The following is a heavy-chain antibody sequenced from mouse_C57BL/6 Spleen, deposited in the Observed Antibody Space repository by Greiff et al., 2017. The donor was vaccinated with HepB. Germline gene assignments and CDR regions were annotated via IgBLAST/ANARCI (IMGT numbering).Heavy chain of an antibody. CDR3: ERKGDYYGSSRYWYFDV. Sequence: QVQLQQPGAELVRPGSSVKLSCKASGYTFTSYWMHWVKQRPIQGLEWIGNIDPSDSETHYNQKFKDKATLTVDKSSSTAYMQLSSLTSEDSAVYYCERKGDYYGSSRYWYFDVWGTGTTVTVSS. CDR2: IDPSDSET. J-gene: IGHJ1*03. D-gene: IGHD1-1*01. CDR1: GYTFTSYW. V-gene: IGHV1-52*01.